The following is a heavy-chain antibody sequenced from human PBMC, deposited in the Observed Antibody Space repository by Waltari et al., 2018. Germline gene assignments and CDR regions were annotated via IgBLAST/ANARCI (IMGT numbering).Heavy chain of an antibody. CDR3: VRNYDGKLY. D-gene: IGHD3-10*01. CDR2: ILTGGNT. V-gene: IGHV3-53*02. J-gene: IGHJ4*02. CDR1: GFTVSSSH. Sequence: VQVVETGGGLIQPGGSLRLSCAASGFTVSSSHMSWVRQAPGKGLEWVSVILTGGNTLYAESVKGRFTISRDNSKNTLYLQMNSLRVEDTAMFYCVRNYDGKLYWGQGTLVTVSS.